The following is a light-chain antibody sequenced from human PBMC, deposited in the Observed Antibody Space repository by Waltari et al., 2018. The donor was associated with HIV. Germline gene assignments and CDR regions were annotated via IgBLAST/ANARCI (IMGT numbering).Light chain of an antibody. CDR2: QDS. V-gene: IGLV3-1*01. Sequence: SYELTQPPSVSVSPGQTASITCSGDKLGDKYACWYQQKPGQSRLLVIYQDSKRPSGIPERFSCSTSVNTASLTITGTQAMDDADYYCQALDSSVQEFGGGTKLTVL. CDR1: KLGDKY. J-gene: IGLJ2*01. CDR3: QALDSSVQE.